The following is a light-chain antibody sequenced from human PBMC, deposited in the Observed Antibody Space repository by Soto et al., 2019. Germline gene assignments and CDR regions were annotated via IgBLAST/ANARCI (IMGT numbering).Light chain of an antibody. CDR1: SSNIGAGYN. V-gene: IGLV1-40*01. CDR3: QSSETRLSGSEI. J-gene: IGLJ2*01. Sequence: QSVLTQPPSVSGAPGQWVTISCTGSSSNIGAGYNVHWYQHLPGTAPKLLIFGTTNRPSGVPDRFSGSKSGSSAFLAITGLQAEDEADYYCQSSETRLSGSEIFGGGTKVTVL. CDR2: GTT.